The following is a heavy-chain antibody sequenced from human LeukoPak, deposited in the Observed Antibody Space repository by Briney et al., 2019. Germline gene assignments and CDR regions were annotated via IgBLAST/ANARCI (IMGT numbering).Heavy chain of an antibody. Sequence: SVKVSCKASGGTFSSYAISWVRQAPGQGLEWMGGIIPIFGTANYAQKFQGRVTITADESTSTAYMELSSLRSEDTAVYYCARFRGPTITIFGVVPRWFDPWGQGTLVTVSS. D-gene: IGHD3-3*01. J-gene: IGHJ5*02. CDR1: GGTFSSYA. CDR3: ARFRGPTITIFGVVPRWFDP. CDR2: IIPIFGTA. V-gene: IGHV1-69*13.